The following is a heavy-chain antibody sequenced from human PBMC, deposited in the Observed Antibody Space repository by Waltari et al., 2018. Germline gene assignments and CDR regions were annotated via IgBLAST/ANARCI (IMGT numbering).Heavy chain of an antibody. CDR3: ARRDSSGWYMLDY. V-gene: IGHV4-34*01. CDR2: INHSRST. J-gene: IGHJ4*02. Sequence: QVQLQQWGAGLLKPSETLSLTCAVYGGSFSGYYWSWIRQPPGKGLEWIGEINHSRSTNYNPSLKSRVTISVDTSKNQFSLKLSSVTAADTAVYYCARRDSSGWYMLDYWGQGTLVTVSS. CDR1: GGSFSGYY. D-gene: IGHD6-19*01.